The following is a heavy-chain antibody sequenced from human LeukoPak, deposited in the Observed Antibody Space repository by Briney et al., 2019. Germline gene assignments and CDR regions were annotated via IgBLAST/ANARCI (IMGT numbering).Heavy chain of an antibody. D-gene: IGHD2-15*01. CDR2: ISGSGDST. Sequence: GGSLRLSCAASGFTFRSYAMNWVRQAPGKGLEWVSGISGSGDSTDYADSVKGRFTISRDNSKNTLYLQMNSLRAEDTAVYYCAKGPFCSGGSCYSGFYYWGQGALVTVSS. V-gene: IGHV3-23*01. J-gene: IGHJ4*02. CDR1: GFTFRSYA. CDR3: AKGPFCSGGSCYSGFYY.